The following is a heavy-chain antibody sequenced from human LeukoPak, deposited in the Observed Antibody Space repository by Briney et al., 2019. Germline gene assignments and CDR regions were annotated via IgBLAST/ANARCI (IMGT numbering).Heavy chain of an antibody. CDR2: PRYSGTN. V-gene: IGHV4-59*12. J-gene: IGHJ4*02. Sequence: AETLSLTCTVSGGSIGTYDGSWIRQAPGKGLEWIGYPRYSGTNNYNPSLKRRFTMSVDTSKNPFSLKLSSVTAADTAVYYCARIVPNTEMVTSFDNWGQGTLVTVSS. D-gene: IGHD5-18*01. CDR1: GGSIGTYD. CDR3: ARIVPNTEMVTSFDN.